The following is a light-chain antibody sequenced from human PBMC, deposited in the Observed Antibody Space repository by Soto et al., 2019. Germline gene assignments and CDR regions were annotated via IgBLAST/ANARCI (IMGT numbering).Light chain of an antibody. CDR1: QSVSNSY. Sequence: EIVLTQSPGTLSLSPGERATLSCRTSQSVSNSYLAWYQQKPGQAPRLLIYGASSRATGIPDRFSVSASGTDFTLIISRLEPEDFAVYYCQHYGTSALFGPGTRVDLK. J-gene: IGKJ3*01. V-gene: IGKV3-20*01. CDR3: QHYGTSAL. CDR2: GAS.